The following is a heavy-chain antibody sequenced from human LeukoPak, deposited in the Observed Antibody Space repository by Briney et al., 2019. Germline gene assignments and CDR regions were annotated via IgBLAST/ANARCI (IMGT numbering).Heavy chain of an antibody. D-gene: IGHD3-16*01. Sequence: GGSLRLSCAASGFTVSSNYMSWVRQAPGKGLEWVSVIYSGGSTYYADSVKGRFTISRDNSKNTLYLQMNSLRAEDTAVYYCARIMITFGGAPVAFDIWGQGTMVTVSS. V-gene: IGHV3-66*01. CDR1: GFTVSSNY. J-gene: IGHJ3*02. CDR3: ARIMITFGGAPVAFDI. CDR2: IYSGGST.